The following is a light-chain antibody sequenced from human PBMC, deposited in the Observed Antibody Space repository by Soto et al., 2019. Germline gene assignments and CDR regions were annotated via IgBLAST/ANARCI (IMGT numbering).Light chain of an antibody. CDR2: DVT. CDR1: SSDVGGYNY. J-gene: IGLJ1*01. V-gene: IGLV2-14*01. Sequence: QSALTQPASVSGSPGQSITISCTGTSSDVGGYNYVSWYQQHPGKAPKLMIYDVTHRPSGISNRFSGSKSGNTASLTISGLQAEDEADYYCNSYTSSSTFYVFGTGTKLTVL. CDR3: NSYTSSSTFYV.